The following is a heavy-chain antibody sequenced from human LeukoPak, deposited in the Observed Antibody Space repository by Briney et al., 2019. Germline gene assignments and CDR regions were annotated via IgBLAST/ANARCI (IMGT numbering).Heavy chain of an antibody. CDR2: IYTSGST. CDR1: GGSISSYY. V-gene: IGHV4-4*07. Sequence: SETLSLTCTVSGGSISSYYWSWIRQPAGKGLEWIGRIYTSGSTNYNPSLTSRVTMSVDTPKNQFSLTLSSAAAADTAVYYWASDWGYDSFDYWGQGTLVTVSS. D-gene: IGHD3-3*01. CDR3: ASDWGYDSFDY. J-gene: IGHJ4*02.